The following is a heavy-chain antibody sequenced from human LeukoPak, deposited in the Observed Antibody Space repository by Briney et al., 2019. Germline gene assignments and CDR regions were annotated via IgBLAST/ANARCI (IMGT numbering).Heavy chain of an antibody. V-gene: IGHV3-73*01. J-gene: IGHJ6*03. CDR3: TSPISTVSSYYYYMDV. D-gene: IGHD4-17*01. CDR1: GFTFSGSA. Sequence: GGSLRLSCAASGFTFSGSAMHWVRQASGEGLEWVGRIRSKANSYATAYAASVKGRFTISRDDSKNTAYLQMNSLKTEDTAVYYCTSPISTVSSYYYYMDVWGKGTTVTVSS. CDR2: IRSKANSYAT.